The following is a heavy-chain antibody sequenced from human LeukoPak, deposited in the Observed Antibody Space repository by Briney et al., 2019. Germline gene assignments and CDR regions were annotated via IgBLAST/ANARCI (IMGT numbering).Heavy chain of an antibody. CDR1: GLTFSSYA. Sequence: GGSLRLSCAASGLTFSSYAMSWVRQAPEKGLEWVSVISGSGGSTYFADSVKGRFTISRDNSKNTLYLQMNSLRAEDTAVYYCAKVYGVWGRYYFDYWGQGTLVTVSS. CDR2: ISGSGGST. J-gene: IGHJ4*02. D-gene: IGHD3-16*01. CDR3: AKVYGVWGRYYFDY. V-gene: IGHV3-23*01.